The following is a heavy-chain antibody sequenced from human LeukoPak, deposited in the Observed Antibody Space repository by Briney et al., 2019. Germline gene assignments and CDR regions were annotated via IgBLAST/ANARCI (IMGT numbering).Heavy chain of an antibody. D-gene: IGHD2-15*01. CDR1: GFTFSNYW. J-gene: IGHJ4*02. Sequence: GGSLRLSCAAPGFTFSNYWMSWVRQAPGKGLEWVATIKQDGSEKYYVDSVKGRFSISRDNAKNSLYLQMNTLRAEDTAGDYCARGGISRFDNWGQGTLVTVSS. V-gene: IGHV3-7*04. CDR2: IKQDGSEK. CDR3: ARGGISRFDN.